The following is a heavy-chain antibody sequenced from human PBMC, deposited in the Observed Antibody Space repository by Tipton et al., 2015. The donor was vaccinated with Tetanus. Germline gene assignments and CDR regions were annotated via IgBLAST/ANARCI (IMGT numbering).Heavy chain of an antibody. V-gene: IGHV5-51*01. CDR1: GYRFGIYW. Sequence: VQLVQSGAEVKKSGESLKISCQGSGYRFGIYWIAWVRQMPGKGLEWMGVIYPGDSSTIYSPSFQGLVTISVDKSINTTYLRWTSLKASDSAMYYCARQKGYWGQGTLVTVSS. J-gene: IGHJ4*02. CDR3: ARQKGY. CDR2: IYPGDSST.